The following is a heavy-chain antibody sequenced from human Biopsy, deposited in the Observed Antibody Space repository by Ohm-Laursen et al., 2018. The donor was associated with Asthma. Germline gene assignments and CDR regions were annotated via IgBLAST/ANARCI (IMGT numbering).Heavy chain of an antibody. J-gene: IGHJ3*02. CDR1: GFSFSNFA. V-gene: IGHV3-30*01. CDR2: ISKDASTQ. Sequence: SLRLSCSAFGFSFSNFAIHWVRQAPGKGLEWVGVISKDASTQDYADSVKGRFTMARDNSKNTLDLQMNSLREEDTAVYYCVRDGTDDAFDIWGQGTVVSVSS. D-gene: IGHD1-1*01. CDR3: VRDGTDDAFDI.